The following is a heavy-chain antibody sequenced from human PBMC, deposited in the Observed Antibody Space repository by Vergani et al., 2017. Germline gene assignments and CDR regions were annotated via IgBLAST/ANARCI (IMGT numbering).Heavy chain of an antibody. J-gene: IGHJ4*02. CDR2: IYTSGST. CDR3: ARDIRGFLEWFYFDY. CDR1: GGSISSGSYY. D-gene: IGHD3-3*01. Sequence: QVQLQESGPGLVKPSQTLSLTCTVSGGSISSGSYYWSWIRQPAGKGLEWIGRIYTSGSTNYNPSLKSRVTISVDTSKNQFSLKLSSVTAADTAVYYCARDIRGFLEWFYFDYWGQGTLVTVSS. V-gene: IGHV4-61*02.